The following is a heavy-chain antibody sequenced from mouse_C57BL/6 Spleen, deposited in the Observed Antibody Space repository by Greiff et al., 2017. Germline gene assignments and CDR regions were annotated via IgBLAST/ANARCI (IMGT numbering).Heavy chain of an antibody. CDR2: NYPRSGNT. D-gene: IGHD1-1*01. CDR1: GYTFTSYG. V-gene: IGHV1-81*01. J-gene: IGHJ1*03. Sequence: VQLQQSGAELARPGASVKLSCKASGYTFTSYGISWVKQRTGQGLEWIGENYPRSGNTYYNEKFKGKATLTADKSSSTAYMELRSLTSEDSAVYFCARGGPYYGSSDGWYFDVWGTGTTVTVSS. CDR3: ARGGPYYGSSDGWYFDV.